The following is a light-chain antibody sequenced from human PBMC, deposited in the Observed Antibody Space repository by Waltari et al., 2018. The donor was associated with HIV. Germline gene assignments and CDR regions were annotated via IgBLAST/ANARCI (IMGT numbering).Light chain of an antibody. CDR2: VVS. J-gene: IGLJ2*01. Sequence: QSALTQPASVSGSPGQSITISCTGTSSDVGGYNYVSWYQQHPDKAPKLMIFVVSNRPSGVSNRAAGSKSGNTASLTSSGLQAEDEADYYCSSYSSSSTLVVFGGGTKLTVL. V-gene: IGLV2-14*03. CDR3: SSYSSSSTLVV. CDR1: SSDVGGYNY.